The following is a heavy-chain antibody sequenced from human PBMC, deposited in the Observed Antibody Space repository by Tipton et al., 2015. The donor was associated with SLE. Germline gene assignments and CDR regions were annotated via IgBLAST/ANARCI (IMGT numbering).Heavy chain of an antibody. J-gene: IGHJ4*02. V-gene: IGHV4-59*11. CDR1: GGSISSHY. CDR2: IYYSGST. Sequence: TLSLTCTVSGGSISSHYWSWIRQPPGKGLEWIGYIYYSGSTNYNPSLKGRVTISVDTSKNQFSLKLRSVTAADTAVYYCARVPAVAGTGVAYWGQGTLVTVSS. CDR3: ARVPAVAGTGVAY. D-gene: IGHD6-19*01.